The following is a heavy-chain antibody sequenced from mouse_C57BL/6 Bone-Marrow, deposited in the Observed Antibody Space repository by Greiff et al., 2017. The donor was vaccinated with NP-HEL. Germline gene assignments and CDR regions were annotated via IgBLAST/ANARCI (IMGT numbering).Heavy chain of an antibody. J-gene: IGHJ2*01. V-gene: IGHV1-74*01. Sequence: QVQLKQPGAELVKPGASVKVSCKASGYTFTSYWMHWVKQRPGQGLEWIGRIHPSDSDTNYNQKFKGKATLTVDKSSSTAYMQLSSLTSEDSAVYYCARGIYDYRFDYWGQGTTLTVSS. CDR1: GYTFTSYW. CDR3: ARGIYDYRFDY. D-gene: IGHD2-4*01. CDR2: IHPSDSDT.